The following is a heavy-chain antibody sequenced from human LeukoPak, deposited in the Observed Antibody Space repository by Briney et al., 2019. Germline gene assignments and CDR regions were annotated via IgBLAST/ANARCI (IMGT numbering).Heavy chain of an antibody. CDR3: ASTRGEPYFDY. V-gene: IGHV4-34*01. CDR1: GGSFSGYY. J-gene: IGHJ4*02. D-gene: IGHD1-14*01. Sequence: SETLSLTCAVYGGSFSGYYWSWIRQPPGKGLEWIGEINHSGSTNYNPSLKSRVTISVDTSKNQFSLKLSSVTAADTAVYYCASTRGEPYFDYWGQGTLVTVSS. CDR2: INHSGST.